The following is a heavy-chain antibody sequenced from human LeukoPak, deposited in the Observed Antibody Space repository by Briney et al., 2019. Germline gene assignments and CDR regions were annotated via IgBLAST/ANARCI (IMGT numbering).Heavy chain of an antibody. J-gene: IGHJ4*02. Sequence: GRSLRLSCVASGFTFSSYGMHWVRQAPGKGLEWVAVIWYDGSNKNCADSVKGRFTISRDNSKNTLYLQMNSLRAEDTAVYYCAKDSNESLNYWGQGTLVTVSS. CDR1: GFTFSSYG. CDR2: IWYDGSNK. D-gene: IGHD2-2*01. CDR3: AKDSNESLNY. V-gene: IGHV3-33*06.